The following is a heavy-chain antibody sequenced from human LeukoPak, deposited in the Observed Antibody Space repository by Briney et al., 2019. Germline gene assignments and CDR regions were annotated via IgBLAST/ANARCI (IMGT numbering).Heavy chain of an antibody. CDR3: ARDTAMVTYWFDP. D-gene: IGHD5-18*01. V-gene: IGHV1-46*01. Sequence: ASVKVSCKASGYTFTSYYMHWVRQAPGQGLEWMGIINPSGGSTSYAQKFQGRVTMTRDTPISTAYMELSRLRSDDTAVYYCARDTAMVTYWFDPWGQGTLVTVSS. CDR2: INPSGGST. CDR1: GYTFTSYY. J-gene: IGHJ5*02.